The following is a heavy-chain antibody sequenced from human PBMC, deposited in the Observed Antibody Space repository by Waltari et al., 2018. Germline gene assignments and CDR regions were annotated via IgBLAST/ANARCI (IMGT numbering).Heavy chain of an antibody. CDR2: IWYDGSNK. D-gene: IGHD3-10*01. J-gene: IGHJ6*02. CDR1: GFTFSSYG. CDR3: ARDYYGSGYYYGMDV. V-gene: IGHV3-33*01. Sequence: QVQLVESGGGVVQPGRSLRLSCAAYGFTFSSYGMHWVRQGPGKGLEWVAVIWYDGSNKYYADSVKGRFTISRDNSKNTLYLQMNSLRAEDTAVYYCARDYYGSGYYYGMDVWGQGTTVTVSS.